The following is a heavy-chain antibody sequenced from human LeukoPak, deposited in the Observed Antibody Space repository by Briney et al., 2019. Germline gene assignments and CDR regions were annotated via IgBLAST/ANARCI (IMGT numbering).Heavy chain of an antibody. J-gene: IGHJ3*02. CDR2: IYPDDSHT. CDR1: GYSFTSYL. V-gene: IGHV5-51*01. CDR3: ARHRTTGYSVSAFDM. Sequence: GESLKISCKGSGYSFTSYLIGWVRQMPGKGLEWMGFIYPDDSHTRYSPFFEGQVTISADKSNNTAYLQWSRLRASDTAMYYCARHRTTGYSVSAFDMWGQGTLVTVSS. D-gene: IGHD5/OR15-5a*01.